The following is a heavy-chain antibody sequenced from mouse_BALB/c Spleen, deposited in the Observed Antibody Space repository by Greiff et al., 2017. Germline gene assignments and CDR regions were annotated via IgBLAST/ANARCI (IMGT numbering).Heavy chain of an antibody. J-gene: IGHJ4*01. CDR2: IWAGGST. CDR1: GFSLTSYG. V-gene: IGHV2-9*02. CDR3: ARDRMITTRGGAVDY. Sequence: VQRVESGPGLVAPSQSLSITCTVSGFSLTSYGVHWVRQPPGKGLEWLGVIWAGGSTNYNSALMSRLSISKDNSKSQVFLKMNSLQTDDTAMYYCARDRMITTRGGAVDYWGQGTSVTVSS. D-gene: IGHD2-4*01.